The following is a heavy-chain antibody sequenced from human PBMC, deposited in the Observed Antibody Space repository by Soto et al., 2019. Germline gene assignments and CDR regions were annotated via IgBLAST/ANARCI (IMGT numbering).Heavy chain of an antibody. CDR2: IYYSGST. J-gene: IGHJ4*02. CDR3: ARHKYSNYFDY. V-gene: IGHV4-59*08. Sequence: SETLSLTCTVSGGSISSYYWSWIRQPPGKGLEWIGYIYYSGSTNYNPSLKSRVTISVDTSKNQFSLKLSSVTAADTAVYYCARHKYSNYFDYWGQGTLVTVSS. D-gene: IGHD4-4*01. CDR1: GGSISSYY.